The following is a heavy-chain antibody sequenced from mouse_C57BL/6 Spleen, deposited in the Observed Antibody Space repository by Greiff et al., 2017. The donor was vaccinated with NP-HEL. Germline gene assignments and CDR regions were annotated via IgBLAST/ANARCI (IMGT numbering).Heavy chain of an antibody. CDR2: IDPETGGT. Sequence: VQLQQSGAELVRPGASVTLSCKASGYTFTDYEMHWVKQTPVHGLEWIGAIDPETGGTAYNQKFKGKAILTADKSSSTAYMELRSLTSEDSAVYYCTRWGLGYYFDYWGQGTTLTVSS. D-gene: IGHD4-1*01. V-gene: IGHV1-15*01. CDR1: GYTFTDYE. CDR3: TRWGLGYYFDY. J-gene: IGHJ2*01.